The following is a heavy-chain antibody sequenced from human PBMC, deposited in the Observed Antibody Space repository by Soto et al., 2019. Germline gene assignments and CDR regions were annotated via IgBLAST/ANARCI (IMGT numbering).Heavy chain of an antibody. Sequence: GGSLRLSCAASEFTLSSYGMSWVRQAPGMGLEWVSTIRGTGGTYYADSVKGRFTISRDNSKNTLYLQMNSLRAEDTAVYYCAKDVNYDVLAGYYYYWGQGTLVTGLL. CDR1: EFTLSSYG. CDR3: AKDVNYDVLAGYYYY. J-gene: IGHJ4*02. CDR2: IRGTGGT. D-gene: IGHD3-9*01. V-gene: IGHV3-23*01.